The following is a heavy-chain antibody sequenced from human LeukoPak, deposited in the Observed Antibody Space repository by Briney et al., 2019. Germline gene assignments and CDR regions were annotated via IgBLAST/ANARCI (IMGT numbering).Heavy chain of an antibody. D-gene: IGHD6-19*01. CDR3: AKALEEYSSVVDAFDI. CDR1: GFTVSSNY. CDR2: IYSGGST. J-gene: IGHJ3*02. V-gene: IGHV3-53*05. Sequence: PGGSLRLSCAASGFTVSSNYMSWVRQAPGKGLEWVSVIYSGGSTYYADSVKGRFTISRDNAKNSLYLHMNSLRAEDMALYYCAKALEEYSSVVDAFDIWGQGTMVTVSS.